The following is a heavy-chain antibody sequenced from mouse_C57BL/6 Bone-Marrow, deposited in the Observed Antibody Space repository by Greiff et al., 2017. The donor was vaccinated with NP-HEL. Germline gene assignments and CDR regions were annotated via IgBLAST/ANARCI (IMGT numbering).Heavy chain of an antibody. CDR3: AIILFITTGSYYFDY. D-gene: IGHD1-2*01. CDR1: GYTFTSYW. Sequence: QVQLQQSGAELAKPGASVKLSCKASGYTFTSYWMHWVKQRPGQGLDWIGYINPSSGYTKYNQKFKDKATLTAGKSSSTAYMQLSSLTYDDSAVYYCAIILFITTGSYYFDYWGQGTTLTVSS. J-gene: IGHJ2*01. CDR2: INPSSGYT. V-gene: IGHV1-7*01.